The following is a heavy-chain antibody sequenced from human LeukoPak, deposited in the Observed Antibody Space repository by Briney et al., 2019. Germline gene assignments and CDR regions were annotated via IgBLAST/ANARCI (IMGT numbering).Heavy chain of an antibody. CDR3: ARELHVERDDY. D-gene: IGHD1-1*01. CDR2: ISANDGKI. CDR1: GFVFTGYG. V-gene: IGHV1-18*01. J-gene: IGHJ4*02. Sequence: ASVKVSCKASGFVFTGYGFTWVRQAPGQGLEWMGWISANDGKIHYSERHQGRMTMSTDTVTSTVYMELRSLRSDDTAMYYCARELHVERDDYWGQGTLVTVSS.